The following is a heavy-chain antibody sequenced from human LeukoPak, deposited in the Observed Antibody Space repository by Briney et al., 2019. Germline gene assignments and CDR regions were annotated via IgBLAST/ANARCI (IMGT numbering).Heavy chain of an antibody. V-gene: IGHV4-59*01. CDR1: GGSISSYY. Sequence: KPSQTLSLTCTVSGGSISSYYWSWIRQPPGKGLEWIGYIYYSGSTNYNPSLKSRVTISVDTSKNQFSLKLSSVTAADTAVYYCARDKYYDFWSGYLQNYYYYMDVWGKGTTVTVSS. CDR3: ARDKYYDFWSGYLQNYYYYMDV. J-gene: IGHJ6*03. CDR2: IYYSGST. D-gene: IGHD3-3*01.